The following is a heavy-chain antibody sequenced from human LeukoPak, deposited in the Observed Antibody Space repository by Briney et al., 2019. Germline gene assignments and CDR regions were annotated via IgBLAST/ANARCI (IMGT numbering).Heavy chain of an antibody. CDR3: ARDGYCSGGSCRRGGWFDP. V-gene: IGHV3-33*01. Sequence: PGGSLRLSCAASGFTFSSYGMHWVRQAPGKGLEWVAVIWYDGSNKYYADSVKGRFTISRDNSKNTLYLQMNSLRAEDTAVYYCARDGYCSGGSCRRGGWFDPWGQGTLVTVSS. CDR1: GFTFSSYG. D-gene: IGHD2-15*01. J-gene: IGHJ5*02. CDR2: IWYDGSNK.